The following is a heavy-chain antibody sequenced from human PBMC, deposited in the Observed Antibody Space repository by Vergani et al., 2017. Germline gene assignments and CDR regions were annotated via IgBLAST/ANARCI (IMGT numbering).Heavy chain of an antibody. D-gene: IGHD2-15*01. CDR2: IYYSGST. J-gene: IGHJ3*01. CDR3: ARDGGKYDKDALDV. CDR1: GGSISSYY. Sequence: QVQLQESGPGLVKPSETLSLTCTVSGGSISSYYWSWIRQPPGKGLEWIGYIYYSGSTNYNPSLKSRAIMSVDASKKQFSLKLTSVTAADTAVYYGARDGGKYDKDALDVWGQGTKVTVTS. V-gene: IGHV4-59*12.